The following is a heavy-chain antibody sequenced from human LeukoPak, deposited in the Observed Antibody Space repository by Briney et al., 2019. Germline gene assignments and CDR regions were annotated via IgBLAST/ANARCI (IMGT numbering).Heavy chain of an antibody. Sequence: ASVKVSCKASGCTFTSYGISWVRQAPGQGLEWMGWISAYNGNTNYAQKLQGRVTMTTDTSTSTAYMELRSLRSDDTAVYYCARVATFGGVIANWFDPWGQGTLVTVSS. D-gene: IGHD3-16*02. CDR2: ISAYNGNT. CDR1: GCTFTSYG. CDR3: ARVATFGGVIANWFDP. J-gene: IGHJ5*02. V-gene: IGHV1-18*01.